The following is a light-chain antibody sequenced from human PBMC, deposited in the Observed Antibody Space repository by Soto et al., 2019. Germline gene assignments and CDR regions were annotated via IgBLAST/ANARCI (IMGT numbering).Light chain of an antibody. CDR2: GAS. Sequence: EIVLTQSPGTLSLSPGDTATLSCRASQSVSSNNLAWYHQKPGQTPRLLIYGASSRATGIPDRFSGSGSGTDFTLTISRLGPEYFAVYFCQQYDNSITFGQGTRLEIE. V-gene: IGKV3-20*01. CDR3: QQYDNSIT. CDR1: QSVSSNN. J-gene: IGKJ5*01.